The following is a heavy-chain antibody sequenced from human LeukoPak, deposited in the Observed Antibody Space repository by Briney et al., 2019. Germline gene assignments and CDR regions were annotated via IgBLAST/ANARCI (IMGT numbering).Heavy chain of an antibody. J-gene: IGHJ4*02. D-gene: IGHD3-10*01. CDR2: ISSSSSYI. CDR3: ARGSYASGSYTFDY. Sequence: GGSLRLSCAPSGFTFSSYSMNGAPQAPGKGLDGVSSISSSSSYIYYADSVKGRFTISRDNAKNSLYLQMNSLRAEDTAVYFCARGSYASGSYTFDYWGQGTLVTVSS. CDR1: GFTFSSYS. V-gene: IGHV3-21*01.